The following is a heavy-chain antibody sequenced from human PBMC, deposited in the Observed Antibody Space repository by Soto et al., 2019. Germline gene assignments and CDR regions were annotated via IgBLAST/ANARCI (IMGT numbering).Heavy chain of an antibody. CDR3: AKSRECDX. CDR2: IFPSGTT. Sequence: SETLSLTFGVSGGSLSGATYSWNWIRQPPGKGLELIGYIFPSGTTYYNPSLKSRVTISIDVSKNQFSLSLRSLTAADTAVYYCAKSRECDXWSQGPLVTVSX. CDR1: GGSLSGATYS. V-gene: IGHV4-30-2*01. J-gene: IGHJ4*02.